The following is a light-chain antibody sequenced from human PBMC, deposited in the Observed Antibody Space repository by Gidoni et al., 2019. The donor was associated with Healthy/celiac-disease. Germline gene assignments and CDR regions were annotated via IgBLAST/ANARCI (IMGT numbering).Light chain of an antibody. Sequence: DIQMTQSPSTLSASVGDRVTITCRASQSISDWLAWYQQKPGEAPNRLIYKASRLESGVPSRFSGSGSGTEFALTISSLQPNDLATYYCQHYGSLWTFGQGTKVEIK. CDR3: QHYGSLWT. V-gene: IGKV1-5*03. CDR1: QSISDW. CDR2: KAS. J-gene: IGKJ1*01.